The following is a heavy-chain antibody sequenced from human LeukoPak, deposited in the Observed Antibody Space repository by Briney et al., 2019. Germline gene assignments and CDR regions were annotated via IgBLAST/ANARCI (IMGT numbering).Heavy chain of an antibody. CDR3: ARDGHYFAMDV. CDR2: IKPDGSEK. Sequence: GGSLSLSCAASGFTLNYYWMSWVRQTPGKGLEWLANIKPDGSEKYYVDSVRGRFTISRDNAKSSVHLQMNGLRAEDTAIYYCARDGHYFAMDVWGQGTTVTVSS. V-gene: IGHV3-7*03. CDR1: GFTLNYYW. J-gene: IGHJ6*02.